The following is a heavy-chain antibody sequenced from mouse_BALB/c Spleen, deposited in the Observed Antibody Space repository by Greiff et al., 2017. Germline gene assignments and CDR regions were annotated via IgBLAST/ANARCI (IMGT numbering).Heavy chain of an antibody. CDR2: ISNGGGST. CDR1: GFTFSSYT. Sequence: EVKLMESGGGLVQPGGSLKLSCAASGFTFSSYTMSWVRQTPEKRLEWVAYISNGGGSTYYPDTVKGRFTISRDNAKNTLYLQMSSLKSEDTAMYYCARANPYYFDYWGQGTTLTVSS. CDR3: ARANPYYFDY. J-gene: IGHJ2*01. D-gene: IGHD4-1*01. V-gene: IGHV5-12-2*01.